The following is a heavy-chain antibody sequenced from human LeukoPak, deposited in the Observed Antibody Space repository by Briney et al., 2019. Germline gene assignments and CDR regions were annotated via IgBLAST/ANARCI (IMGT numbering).Heavy chain of an antibody. J-gene: IGHJ5*02. CDR3: ARAHDYGDYNKWFDP. CDR1: GGSIRSDH. Sequence: SETLSLTCTVSGGSIRSDHWSWIRQPPGKGLEFIGYIYFSGSTSYNPSLKSRVTISVDSSKTQLSLTLRSVTAADTAVYYCARAHDYGDYNKWFDPWGQGTLVTVSS. CDR2: IYFSGST. D-gene: IGHD4-17*01. V-gene: IGHV4-59*01.